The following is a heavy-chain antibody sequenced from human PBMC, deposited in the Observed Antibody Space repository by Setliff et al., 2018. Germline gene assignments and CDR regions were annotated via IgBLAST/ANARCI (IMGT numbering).Heavy chain of an antibody. J-gene: IGHJ5*02. CDR3: ASSPNWGFWFDP. D-gene: IGHD7-27*01. V-gene: IGHV4-34*01. CDR2: INHSGST. CDR1: GGTFSGYY. Sequence: SETLSLTCAAYGGTFSGYYWSWIRQPPGKGLEWIGEINHSGSTNYNPSLKSRVTISVDTSKNQFSLKLSSVTAADTAVYYCASSPNWGFWFDPWGQGTLVTVSS.